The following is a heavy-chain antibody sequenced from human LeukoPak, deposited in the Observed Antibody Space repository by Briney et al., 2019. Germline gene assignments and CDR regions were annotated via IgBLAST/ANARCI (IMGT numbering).Heavy chain of an antibody. D-gene: IGHD3-9*01. CDR1: GGTFSSYA. J-gene: IGHJ5*02. V-gene: IGHV1-69*06. CDR3: ARGLRYFDWLFL. Sequence: SVKVSCKASGGTFSSYAISWVRQAPGQGLEWMGGTIPIFGTANYAQKFQGRVTITADKSTSTAYMELSSLRSEDTAVYYCARGLRYFDWLFLWGQGTLVTVSS. CDR2: TIPIFGTA.